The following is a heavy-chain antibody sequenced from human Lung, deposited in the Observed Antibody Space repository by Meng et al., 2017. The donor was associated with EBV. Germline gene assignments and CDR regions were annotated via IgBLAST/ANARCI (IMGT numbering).Heavy chain of an antibody. CDR2: INHSGST. V-gene: IGHV4-34*01. J-gene: IGHJ4*02. D-gene: IGHD6-19*01. CDR3: ARSYSSGWYTLFDY. Sequence: QVQLQQWGAGLLKPSETLSPTCAVYGGSFSGYYWSWIRQPPGKGLEWIGEINHSGSTNYNPSLKSRVTISVDTSKNQFSLKLSSVTAADTAVYYCARSYSSGWYTLFDYWGQGTLVTVSS. CDR1: GGSFSGYY.